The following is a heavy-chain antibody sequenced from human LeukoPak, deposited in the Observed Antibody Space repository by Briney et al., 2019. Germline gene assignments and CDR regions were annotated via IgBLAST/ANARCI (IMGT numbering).Heavy chain of an antibody. CDR1: GFSFDDYG. CDR3: ARVKGYSSGNDY. CDR2: INWNGATI. D-gene: IGHD6-19*01. J-gene: IGHJ4*02. V-gene: IGHV3-20*04. Sequence: PGGSLRLSCAASGFSFDDYGMSWVRQVPGRGLEWVSGINWNGATIGYGDSVKGRFTISRDNTKNSLYLQMHSLRAEDTALYYCARVKGYSSGNDYWGQGTLVTVSS.